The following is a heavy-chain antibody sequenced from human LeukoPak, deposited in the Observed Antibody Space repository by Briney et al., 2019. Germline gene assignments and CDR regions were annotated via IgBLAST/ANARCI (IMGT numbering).Heavy chain of an antibody. CDR3: ARVGSGLYRYFDY. CDR1: GFTFSSYW. D-gene: IGHD6-19*01. CDR2: IHQAGSEK. J-gene: IGHJ4*02. V-gene: IGHV3-7*01. Sequence: GGSLRLSCAASGFTFSSYWMSWVRKAPGEGLEGVANIHQAGSEKYYVDSAKGRFTISRDNAKNSLYLQMNSLRAEDTAVYYRARVGSGLYRYFDYWGQGTLVTVSS.